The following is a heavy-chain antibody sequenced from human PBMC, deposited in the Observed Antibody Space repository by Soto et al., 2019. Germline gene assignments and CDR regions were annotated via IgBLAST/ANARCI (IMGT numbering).Heavy chain of an antibody. CDR1: GGSISSGGYY. CDR2: IYYSGST. CDR3: ARITMVRGAAQWYYYGMDV. J-gene: IGHJ6*02. V-gene: IGHV4-31*03. D-gene: IGHD3-10*01. Sequence: QVQLQESGPGLVKPSQTLSLTCTVSGGSISSGGYYWSWIRQHPGKGLEWIGYIYYSGSTYYNPSLKSRVTISVDTSKNQFSLKLSSVTAADTAVYYCARITMVRGAAQWYYYGMDVWGQGTTVTVSS.